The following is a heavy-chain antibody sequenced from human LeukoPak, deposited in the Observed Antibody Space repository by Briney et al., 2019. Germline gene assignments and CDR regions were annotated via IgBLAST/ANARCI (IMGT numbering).Heavy chain of an antibody. CDR2: IHHSGSS. D-gene: IGHD1-26*01. CDR1: GYSIRSDYY. J-gene: IGHJ3*02. CDR3: ARWEESDAFDI. Sequence: SEILSLTCNVSGYSIRSDYYWGWIRQPPGEGLEWIGNIHHSGSSYRNPSLKNRVTISVDTSKNQFSLKVSSVTAADTAMYYCARWEESDAFDIWGQGTVVTVSS. V-gene: IGHV4-38-2*02.